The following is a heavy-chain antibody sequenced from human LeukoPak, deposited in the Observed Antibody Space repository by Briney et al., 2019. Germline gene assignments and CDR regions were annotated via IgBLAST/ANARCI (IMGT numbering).Heavy chain of an antibody. V-gene: IGHV1-46*01. CDR3: ARGNILTGYYYDAFDI. D-gene: IGHD3-9*01. Sequence: GASVKVSCKAPGYTFISYYLHWVRQAPGQGLEWMGIINPSGGSTDYAQNLQGRVTMTRDTSTSTVYMELSSLRSEDTAVYYCARGNILTGYYYDAFDIWGQGTMITVSS. CDR1: GYTFISYY. CDR2: INPSGGST. J-gene: IGHJ3*02.